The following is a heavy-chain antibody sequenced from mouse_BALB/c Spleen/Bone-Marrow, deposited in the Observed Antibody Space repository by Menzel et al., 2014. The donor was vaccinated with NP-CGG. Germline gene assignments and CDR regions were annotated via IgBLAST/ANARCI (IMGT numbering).Heavy chain of an antibody. CDR1: GFTFSIYG. D-gene: IGHD2-4*01. V-gene: IGHV5-9-2*01. Sequence: EVMLEESGGGLVKPGGSLKLSCAASGFTFSIYGMSWVRQTPQKRLEWVATIRGDGSHTYYLDSVEGRFTISNDNAKNNLYPQMSSLKSEDKALYYCARPNMITGAMGYWGQGTLVTVSS. CDR2: IRGDGSHT. CDR3: ARPNMITGAMGY. J-gene: IGHJ4*01.